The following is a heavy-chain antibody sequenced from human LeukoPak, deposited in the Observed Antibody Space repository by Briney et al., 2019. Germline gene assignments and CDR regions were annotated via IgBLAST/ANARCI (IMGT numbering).Heavy chain of an antibody. D-gene: IGHD3-10*01. V-gene: IGHV3-21*01. CDR3: ARAGDPEY. J-gene: IGHJ4*02. Sequence: GGSLRLPCAASGFTFSSYSMNWVRQAPGKGLEWVSSISSSGTYIDYADSVKGRITISRDNAKNSLFLQMHSLRAVDTAVYYCARAGDPEYWGQGTLVTVSS. CDR2: ISSSGTYI. CDR1: GFTFSSYS.